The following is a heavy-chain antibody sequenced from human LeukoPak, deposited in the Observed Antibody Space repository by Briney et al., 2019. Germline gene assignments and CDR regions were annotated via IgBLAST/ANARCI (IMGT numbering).Heavy chain of an antibody. CDR3: ARALNDYYYYYGMAV. Sequence: PGGSLRLSCAASGFTVSSNYMSWVRQAPGKGLEWVSVIYSGGSTYYADSVKGRFTISRDNSKNTLYLQMNSLRAEDTAVYYCARALNDYYYYYGMAVWGQGTTVTVSS. V-gene: IGHV3-66*01. D-gene: IGHD1-1*01. CDR2: IYSGGST. CDR1: GFTVSSNY. J-gene: IGHJ6*02.